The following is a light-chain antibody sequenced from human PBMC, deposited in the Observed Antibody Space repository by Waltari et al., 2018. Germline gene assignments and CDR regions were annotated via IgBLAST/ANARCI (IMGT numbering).Light chain of an antibody. Sequence: QSVLTQPPSASGTPGQRVTISCSGSSSNIGSNYVYWYQQLPGTAPKLLIYRNNLRPSGVPDRFSGSKSGTSASLGISGLRSEDEADYYCAAWDDSLSGWVFGGGTKLTVL. V-gene: IGLV1-47*01. CDR2: RNN. CDR3: AAWDDSLSGWV. CDR1: SSNIGSNY. J-gene: IGLJ3*02.